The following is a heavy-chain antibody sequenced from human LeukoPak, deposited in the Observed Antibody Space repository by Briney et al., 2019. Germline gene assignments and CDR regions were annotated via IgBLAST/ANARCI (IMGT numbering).Heavy chain of an antibody. Sequence: ETLSLTCAVYGGSFSGYYWSWIRQPPGKGLEWIGEINHSGSTNYNPSLKSRVTISVDTSKNQFSLKLSSVTAADTAVYYCARYHQGDYDFWSGYLDYWGQGTLVTVSS. D-gene: IGHD3-3*01. J-gene: IGHJ4*02. CDR3: ARYHQGDYDFWSGYLDY. CDR2: INHSGST. CDR1: GGSFSGYY. V-gene: IGHV4-34*01.